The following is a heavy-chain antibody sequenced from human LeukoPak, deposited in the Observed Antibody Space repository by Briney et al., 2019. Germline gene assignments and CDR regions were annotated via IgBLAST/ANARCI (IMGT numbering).Heavy chain of an antibody. Sequence: PSETLSLTCTVSGGSISSYYWSWIRQPPGKGLEWIGYIYYSGSTNYNPSLKSRVTISVDTSKNQFSLKLSSVTAADTAVYYCARSSFTKYQPLKVDYWGQGTLVTVSS. CDR3: ARSSFTKYQPLKVDY. CDR2: IYYSGST. CDR1: GGSISSYY. J-gene: IGHJ4*02. D-gene: IGHD2-2*01. V-gene: IGHV4-59*01.